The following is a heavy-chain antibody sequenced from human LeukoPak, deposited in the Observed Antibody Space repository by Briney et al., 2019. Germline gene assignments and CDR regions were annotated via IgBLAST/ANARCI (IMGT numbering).Heavy chain of an antibody. Sequence: QSGGSLRLSCAASGFTFSNYAMNWVRQAPGKGLEWVSGIGGGGTNTDYTDSVRGRFIISRDNSRNTLSLQMSSLRAEDTAVYYCAKDARGCHRPIDYWGQGILVTVSS. CDR3: AKDARGCHRPIDY. J-gene: IGHJ4*02. V-gene: IGHV3-23*01. D-gene: IGHD3-22*01. CDR1: GFTFSNYA. CDR2: IGGGGTNT.